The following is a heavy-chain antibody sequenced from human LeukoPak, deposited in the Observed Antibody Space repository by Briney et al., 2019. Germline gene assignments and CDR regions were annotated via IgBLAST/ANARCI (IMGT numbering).Heavy chain of an antibody. D-gene: IGHD4-17*01. CDR1: GFIFSSYS. Sequence: GGSLRLSCAASGFIFSSYSMNWVRQTPGKGLEWTSYISSGSGTTYYGDSVQGRFITSRDNAKNSLHLQMNSLRAEDTGVYYCAKDRGNDYGVFDYWGQGILVTVSS. CDR3: AKDRGNDYGVFDY. J-gene: IGHJ4*02. V-gene: IGHV3-48*01. CDR2: ISSGSGTT.